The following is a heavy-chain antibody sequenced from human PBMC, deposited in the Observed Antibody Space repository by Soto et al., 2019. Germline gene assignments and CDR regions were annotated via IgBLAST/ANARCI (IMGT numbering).Heavy chain of an antibody. CDR3: VRGGSESGYDY. V-gene: IGHV1-18*01. CDR2: ISSKSGKT. J-gene: IGHJ4*02. Sequence: QVQLVQSGAEVEKPGASVKVSCKASGYTFTTYDITWVRQAPGQGLEWMGWISSKSGKTNYAQKVQGRVTMTTDTSTRTAYMELRSLRSDDTAVYYCVRGGSESGYDYWGQGTLFNVSS. D-gene: IGHD3-10*01. CDR1: GYTFTTYD.